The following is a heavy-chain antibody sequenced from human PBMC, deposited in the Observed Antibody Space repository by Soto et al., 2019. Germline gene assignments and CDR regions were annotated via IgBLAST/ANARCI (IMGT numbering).Heavy chain of an antibody. CDR2: IYHTGTT. D-gene: IGHD7-27*01. V-gene: IGHV4-31*11. CDR3: AKDPGPPRNYFYGMAV. J-gene: IGHJ6*02. Sequence: PSETLSLTCAVSGDSFSSNNFYWSWIRQYPGKGLEWIGYIYHTGTTYYSPSLESRVTISLDTSKNQFSLRMTSVSAADTATYYCAKDPGPPRNYFYGMAVWGQGITVTVSS. CDR1: GDSFSSNNFY.